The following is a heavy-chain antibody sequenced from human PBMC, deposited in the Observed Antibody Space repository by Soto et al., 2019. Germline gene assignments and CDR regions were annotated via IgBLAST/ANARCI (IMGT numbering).Heavy chain of an antibody. J-gene: IGHJ5*02. D-gene: IGHD3-10*01. CDR2: ISSSSSTI. V-gene: IGHV3-48*02. CDR1: GFTFSSYS. Sequence: EVQLVESGGGLVQPGGSPRLSCAASGFTFSSYSMNWVRQAPGKGLEWVSYISSSSSTIYYADSVKGRFTISRDNAKNSLYLQMNSLRDEDTAVYYCAREGTRGGFLNWFDPWGQGTLVTVSS. CDR3: AREGTRGGFLNWFDP.